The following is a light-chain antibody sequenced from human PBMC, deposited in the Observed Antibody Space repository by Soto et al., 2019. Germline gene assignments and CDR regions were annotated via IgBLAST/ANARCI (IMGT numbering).Light chain of an antibody. V-gene: IGKV3-15*01. CDR3: QQRSNWPPT. J-gene: IGKJ1*01. CDR2: GAS. CDR1: QSVRSN. Sequence: EIVMTQSPATLSASPGERATLSCRASQSVRSNLAWYQQKPGQAPRLLIYGASTRATGIPARFSGSGSGTEFTLSIGSLQSEDFAVYYCQQRSNWPPTFGQGTKVEIK.